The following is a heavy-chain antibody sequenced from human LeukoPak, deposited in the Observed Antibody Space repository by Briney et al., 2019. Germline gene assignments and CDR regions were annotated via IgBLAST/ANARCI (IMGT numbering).Heavy chain of an antibody. CDR2: ISYIGST. V-gene: IGHV4-59*11. J-gene: IGHJ3*01. CDR1: GDSFSSHY. Sequence: SETLSLTCTVSGDSFSSHYWTWIRQPPGKGLEWIGYISYIGSTNYNPSLKSRVTISIDTSKNQFSLKLTSVTAADTAVYYCARDRGVYMGGDNDFDVWGQGTMVSVSS. D-gene: IGHD2-8*02. CDR3: ARDRGVYMGGDNDFDV.